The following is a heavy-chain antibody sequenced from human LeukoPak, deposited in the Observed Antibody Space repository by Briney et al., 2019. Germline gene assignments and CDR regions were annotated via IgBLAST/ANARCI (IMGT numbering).Heavy chain of an antibody. D-gene: IGHD4-17*01. CDR3: ARDYGDDYAFDI. Sequence: GGSLRLSCAASGFTFSDYYMSWIRQAPGKGLEWVSYISSSGSTIYYADSVEGRFTISRDNAKNSLYLQMNSLRAEGTAVYYCARDYGDDYAFDIWGQGTMVTVSS. J-gene: IGHJ3*02. CDR2: ISSSGSTI. CDR1: GFTFSDYY. V-gene: IGHV3-11*01.